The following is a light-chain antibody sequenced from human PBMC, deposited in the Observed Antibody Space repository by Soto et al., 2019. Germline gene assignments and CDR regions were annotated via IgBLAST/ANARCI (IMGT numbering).Light chain of an antibody. CDR1: QTIGSY. J-gene: IGKJ2*03. Sequence: DIQMTQSPSSLSASVGDTVTITCRASQTIGSYLSWYHQIPGKPPKLLIYAVSRLQTGVPSRFSASGSGTDFTLTISSLQPEDFATYYCEQSFNTPYSFGQGT. CDR3: EQSFNTPYS. CDR2: AVS. V-gene: IGKV1-39*01.